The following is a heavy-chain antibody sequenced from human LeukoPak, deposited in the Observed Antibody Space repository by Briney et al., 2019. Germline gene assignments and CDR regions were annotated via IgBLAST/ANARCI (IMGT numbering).Heavy chain of an antibody. J-gene: IGHJ4*02. CDR1: GFTFSSYA. D-gene: IGHD3-22*01. CDR2: ISYDGSNK. CDR3: VPGWYYYDSSGPTGGY. V-gene: IGHV3-30-3*01. Sequence: GGSLRLSCAASGFTFSSYAMHWVRQAPGKGLEWVAVISYDGSNKYYADSVKGRFTISRDNSKNTLYLQMNSLRAEDTAVYYCVPGWYYYDSSGPTGGYWGQGTLVTVSS.